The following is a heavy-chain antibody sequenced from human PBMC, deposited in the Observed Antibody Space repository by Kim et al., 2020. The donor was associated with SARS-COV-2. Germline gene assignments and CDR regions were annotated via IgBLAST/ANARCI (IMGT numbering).Heavy chain of an antibody. CDR3: AKGSGYDFWSGYGNWFDP. CDR2: ISWNSGSI. V-gene: IGHV3-9*01. J-gene: IGHJ5*02. CDR1: GFTFDDYA. Sequence: GGSLRLSCAASGFTFDDYAMHWVRQAPGKGLEWVSGISWNSGSIGYADSVKGRFTISRDNAKNSLYLQMNSQRAEDTALYYCAKGSGYDFWSGYGNWFDP. D-gene: IGHD3-3*01.